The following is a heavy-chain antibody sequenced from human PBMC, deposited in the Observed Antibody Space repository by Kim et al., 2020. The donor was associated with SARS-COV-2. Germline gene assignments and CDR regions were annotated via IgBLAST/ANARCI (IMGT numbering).Heavy chain of an antibody. Sequence: ASVKVSCKASGFTFTGYYIHWVRQAPGQGLEWMGWINPDSGGTKYAQKFQDRVTMTGDTSISTAYMDLSGLTSDDTAVFYCVSEYGESDSANYWGQGTLV. CDR3: VSEYGESDSANY. D-gene: IGHD2-21*01. V-gene: IGHV1-2*02. CDR2: INPDSGGT. CDR1: GFTFTGYY. J-gene: IGHJ4*02.